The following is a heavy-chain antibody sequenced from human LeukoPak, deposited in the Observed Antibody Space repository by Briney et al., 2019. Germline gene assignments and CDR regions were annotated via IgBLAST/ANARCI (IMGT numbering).Heavy chain of an antibody. CDR3: ARLSSRDPLHY. D-gene: IGHD2-21*02. Sequence: GGSLRLSCAASGFTFSSYWMNWARQAPGKGLEWVASINHNGNVNYYVDSVKGRFTISRDNAKNSLYLQMHSLRAEDTAVYYCARLSSRDPLHYWGQGTLVTVSS. V-gene: IGHV3-7*03. CDR1: GFTFSSYW. CDR2: INHNGNVN. J-gene: IGHJ4*02.